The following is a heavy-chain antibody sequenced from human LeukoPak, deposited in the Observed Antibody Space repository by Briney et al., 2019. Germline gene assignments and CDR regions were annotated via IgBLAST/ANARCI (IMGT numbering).Heavy chain of an antibody. CDR1: GDSVSSNSAA. V-gene: IGHV6-1*01. CDR2: TYYRSKWYN. D-gene: IGHD5-24*01. CDR3: ASHPLNRDGYNWGFDY. Sequence: SQTLSLTCATSGDSVSSNSAAWNWIRQSPSRGLEWLGRTYYRSKWYNDYAVSVKSRITINPDTSKNQFSLQLNSVTPEDTAVYYCASHPLNRDGYNWGFDYWGQGALVTVSS. J-gene: IGHJ4*02.